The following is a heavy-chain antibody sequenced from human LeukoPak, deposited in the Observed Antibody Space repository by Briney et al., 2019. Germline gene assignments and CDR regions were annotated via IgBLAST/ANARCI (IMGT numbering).Heavy chain of an antibody. J-gene: IGHJ5*02. V-gene: IGHV4-34*01. Sequence: SETLSLTCAVYGGSFSGYYWSWIRQPPGKGLEWIGEINHSGSTNYNPSLKSRVTISVDTSKNQFSLKLSPVTAADTAVYYCAREPLEGYGSGSKDFGGFDPWGQGTLVTVSS. CDR2: INHSGST. D-gene: IGHD3-10*01. CDR1: GGSFSGYY. CDR3: AREPLEGYGSGSKDFGGFDP.